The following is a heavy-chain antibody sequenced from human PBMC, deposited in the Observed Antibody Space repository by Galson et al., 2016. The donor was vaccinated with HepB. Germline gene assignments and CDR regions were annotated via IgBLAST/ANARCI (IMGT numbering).Heavy chain of an antibody. D-gene: IGHD3-9*01. CDR3: ARCLKYYDTLTGYYNDYYYGMDV. J-gene: IGHJ6*02. CDR2: ISGSGNTI. CDR1: EFTFTDYY. Sequence: SLRLSCAASEFTFTDYYMSWIRQAPGKGLEWVAYISGSGNTIYYADSVKGRFTLSRDNAKNSLYLQMNSLRAEDTAVYFCARCLKYYDTLTGYYNDYYYGMDVWGQGTTVTV. V-gene: IGHV3-11*01.